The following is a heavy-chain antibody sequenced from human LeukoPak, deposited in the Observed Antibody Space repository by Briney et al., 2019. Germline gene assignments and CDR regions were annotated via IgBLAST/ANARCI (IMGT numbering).Heavy chain of an antibody. Sequence: GGSLRLSCAASVVTFSNYWMHWVRQAPGKGVVWVSRITGDGSSTSYADSVKGRFTISRDNAKNTLYLQMNSLRAEDTAVYYCASDRGGWTFWSQRTMVTVSS. CDR1: VVTFSNYW. J-gene: IGHJ3*01. CDR3: ASDRGGWTF. D-gene: IGHD3/OR15-3a*01. CDR2: ITGDGSST. V-gene: IGHV3-74*01.